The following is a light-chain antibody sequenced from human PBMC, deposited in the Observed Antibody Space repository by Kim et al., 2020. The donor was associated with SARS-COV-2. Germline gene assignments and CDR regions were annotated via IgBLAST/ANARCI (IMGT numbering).Light chain of an antibody. CDR3: QQSYRTPLT. J-gene: IGKJ4*01. Sequence: ASVGDRVTITCQASQSITTYLNWYQQKPGKAPKLLIYATSSLQSGVPSRFSGSGSGTDFTLTISTLQPEDFVTYYCQQSYRTPLTFGGGTKVDIK. CDR2: ATS. CDR1: QSITTY. V-gene: IGKV1-39*01.